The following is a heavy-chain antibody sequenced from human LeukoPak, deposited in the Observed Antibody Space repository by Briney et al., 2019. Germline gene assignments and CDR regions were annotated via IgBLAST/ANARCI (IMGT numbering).Heavy chain of an antibody. J-gene: IGHJ4*02. Sequence: ASVKVSCKASGYTFTSYYIFWVRQAPGQGLEWMGIINPRTGSTSYSQKFQGRVTMTRDKSTSTVYMELSSLRSEDTALYYCARGVHVRVYDSNPHYGHYWGQGTLVTVSS. V-gene: IGHV1-46*01. D-gene: IGHD3-22*01. CDR3: ARGVHVRVYDSNPHYGHY. CDR1: GYTFTSYY. CDR2: INPRTGST.